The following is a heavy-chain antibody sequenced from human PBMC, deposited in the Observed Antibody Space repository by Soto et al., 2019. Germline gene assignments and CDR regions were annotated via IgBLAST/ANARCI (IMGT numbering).Heavy chain of an antibody. CDR2: ISGSGGST. V-gene: IGHV3-23*01. J-gene: IGHJ4*02. D-gene: IGHD1-26*01. CDR1: GFTFSSYA. Sequence: SLRLSCAASGFTFSSYAMSWVRQAPGKGLEWVSAISGSGGSTYYADSVKGRFTISRDNSKNTLYLQMNSLRAEDTAVYYCAREAYKRGATNPFFDYWGQGTLVTVSS. CDR3: AREAYKRGATNPFFDY.